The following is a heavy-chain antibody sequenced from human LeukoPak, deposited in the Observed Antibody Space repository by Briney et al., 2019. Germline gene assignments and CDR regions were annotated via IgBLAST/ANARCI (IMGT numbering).Heavy chain of an antibody. J-gene: IGHJ3*02. D-gene: IGHD1-1*01. CDR2: MNPNSGNT. V-gene: IGHV1-8*01. Sequence: ASVKVSCKASGYTFTSYDINWVRQATGQGLEWMGWMNPNSGNTGYAQKFQGRVTMTRNTSISTAYMELSSLRSEDTAVYYCARVFHWMDAFDIWGQGTMVTVSS. CDR1: GYTFTSYD. CDR3: ARVFHWMDAFDI.